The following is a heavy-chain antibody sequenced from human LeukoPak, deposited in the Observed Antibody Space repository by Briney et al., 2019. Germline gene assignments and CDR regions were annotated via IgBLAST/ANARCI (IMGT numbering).Heavy chain of an antibody. J-gene: IGHJ4*02. CDR3: ARGNPWGVATATFDY. CDR2: IYYSGST. V-gene: IGHV4-59*01. CDR1: GGSISSYY. D-gene: IGHD5-12*01. Sequence: PSETLSLTCTVSGGSISSYYWSWIRPPPGKGLEWIGYIYYSGSTNYNPSLKSRVTISVDTSKNQFSLKLSSVTAADTAVYYCARGNPWGVATATFDYWGQGTLVTVSS.